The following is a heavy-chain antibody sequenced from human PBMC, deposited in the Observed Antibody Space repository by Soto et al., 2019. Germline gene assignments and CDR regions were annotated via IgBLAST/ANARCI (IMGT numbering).Heavy chain of an antibody. CDR2: INHSGST. Sequence: PSETLSLTCAVYGGSFSGYYWSWIRQPPGKGLEWIGEINHSGSTNYNPSLKSRVTISVDTSKNQFSLKLSSVTAADTAVYYCARGGYGSGSYYRNWFDPWGQGTLVTVS. CDR1: GGSFSGYY. J-gene: IGHJ5*02. D-gene: IGHD3-10*01. CDR3: ARGGYGSGSYYRNWFDP. V-gene: IGHV4-34*01.